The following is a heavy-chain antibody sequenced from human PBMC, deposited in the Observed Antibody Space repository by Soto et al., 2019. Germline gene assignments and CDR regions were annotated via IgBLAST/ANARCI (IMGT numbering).Heavy chain of an antibody. J-gene: IGHJ4*02. CDR3: VSSSNGACND. D-gene: IGHD2-2*01. CDR1: GGPISTSRNY. CDR2: MTYGGGTA. V-gene: IGHV4-39*02. Sequence: HLQLQEPGPGLVKPSETLSLTCTVSGGPISTSRNYWGWIRQSPGKGLEWIGSMTYGGGTAYYNSSLKIRVTISVDPSRNHFSLRLSSLTAEDTAVYYCVSSSNGACNDWGQGSVVTVSS.